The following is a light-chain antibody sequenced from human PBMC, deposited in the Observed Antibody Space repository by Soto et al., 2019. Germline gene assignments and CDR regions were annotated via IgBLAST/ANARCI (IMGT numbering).Light chain of an antibody. J-gene: IGLJ3*02. V-gene: IGLV1-47*01. CDR3: AAWDDSLSGVV. Sequence: QSVLTQPPSASGTPGQRVTISCSGSSSNVGSNYVYWYQQVPGTAPILLMHWDGQRPSGVPDRFSGSESGTSASLAISGLRSEDEADYYCAAWDDSLSGVVFGGGTKLTVL. CDR1: SSNVGSNY. CDR2: WDG.